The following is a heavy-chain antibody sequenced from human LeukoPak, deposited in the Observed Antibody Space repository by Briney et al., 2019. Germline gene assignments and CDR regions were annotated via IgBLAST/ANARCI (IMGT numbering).Heavy chain of an antibody. V-gene: IGHV1-69*13. Sequence: GASVKVSCKASGGTFTNYAISWVRQAPTQGLEWMGGIIPIFGTVYYVQKFQGRVTITADESTSTAYIELTSLTSEDTAVFYCAREKQWLATQYFDSWGQGTLVTVSS. CDR3: AREKQWLATQYFDS. D-gene: IGHD6-19*01. CDR1: GGTFTNYA. J-gene: IGHJ4*02. CDR2: IIPIFGTV.